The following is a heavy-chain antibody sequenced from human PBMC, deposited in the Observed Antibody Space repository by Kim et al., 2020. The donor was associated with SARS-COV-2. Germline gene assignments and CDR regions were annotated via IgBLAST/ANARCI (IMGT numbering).Heavy chain of an antibody. J-gene: IGHJ4*02. Sequence: PSLKSRVTISVDTSKNQFSLKLSSVTAADTAVYYCARELGSSGSRGFDYWGQGTLVTVSS. D-gene: IGHD3-22*01. V-gene: IGHV4-59*01. CDR3: ARELGSSGSRGFDY.